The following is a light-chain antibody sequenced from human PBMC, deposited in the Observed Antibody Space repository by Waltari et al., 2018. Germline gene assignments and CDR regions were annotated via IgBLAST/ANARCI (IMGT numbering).Light chain of an antibody. J-gene: IGLJ1*01. Sequence: QSGLTQPASVSGSPGQSITISCTGTSSDVGNYNLVSWYQQYPGQAPKLMVYEVTKLTSVVAVRFSGAKSGNTASSTIYGLQSEDEADYYCCSYAGLGIYVFGTGTKVTVL. CDR2: EVT. V-gene: IGLV2-23*02. CDR1: SSDVGNYNL. CDR3: CSYAGLGIYV.